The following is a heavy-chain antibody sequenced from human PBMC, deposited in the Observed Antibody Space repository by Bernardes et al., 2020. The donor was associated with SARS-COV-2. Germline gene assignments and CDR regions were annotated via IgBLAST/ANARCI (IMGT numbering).Heavy chain of an antibody. V-gene: IGHV4-59*01. CDR3: ARGFDY. Sequence: SETLSLTFTFSGGSISAYYWSWFRQPPGKGLAWIGYLYYTGSTNYNPSLQSRVTISVDTSKNQFSLKLSSVTAADTAVYYCARGFDYWGQGILVTVSS. J-gene: IGHJ4*02. CDR2: LYYTGST. CDR1: GGSISAYY.